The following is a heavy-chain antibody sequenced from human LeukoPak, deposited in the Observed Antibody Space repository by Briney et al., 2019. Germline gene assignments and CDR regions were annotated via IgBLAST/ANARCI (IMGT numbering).Heavy chain of an antibody. CDR1: GGSISSYY. D-gene: IGHD3-10*01. Sequence: SETLSLTCTVSGGSISSYYWSWIRQPPGKGLEWIGYIYYSGSTNYNPSLKSRVTISVNTSKNQFSLKLSSVTAADTAVYYCARDYYGSGSYFDYWGQGTLVTVSS. J-gene: IGHJ4*02. CDR2: IYYSGST. V-gene: IGHV4-59*01. CDR3: ARDYYGSGSYFDY.